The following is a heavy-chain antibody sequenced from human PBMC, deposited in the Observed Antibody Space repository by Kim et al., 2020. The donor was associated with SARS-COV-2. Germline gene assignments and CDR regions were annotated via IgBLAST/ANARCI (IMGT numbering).Heavy chain of an antibody. J-gene: IGHJ4*02. CDR3: ASAAYDILTGYPFDY. CDR1: GYTFTSYD. D-gene: IGHD3-9*01. CDR2: MNPNSGNT. V-gene: IGHV1-8*01. Sequence: ASVKVSCKASGYTFTSYDINWVRQATGQGLEWMGWMNPNSGNTGYAQKFQGRVTMTRNTSISTAYMELSSLRPEDTAVYYCASAAYDILTGYPFDYWGQGTLVTVSS.